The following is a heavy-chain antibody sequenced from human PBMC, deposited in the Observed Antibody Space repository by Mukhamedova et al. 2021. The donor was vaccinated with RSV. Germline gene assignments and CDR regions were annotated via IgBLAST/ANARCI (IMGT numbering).Heavy chain of an antibody. CDR3: ARRAAVSGYLDH. V-gene: IGHV1-46*01. D-gene: IGHD3-10*01. CDR2: INPSGGDT. Sequence: EYMGIINPSGGDTDYAQKFQDRLTLTRDTSTSTVHLEVKSLGSEDTAMYYCARRAAVSGYLDHWGQGTFVTVPS. J-gene: IGHJ4*02.